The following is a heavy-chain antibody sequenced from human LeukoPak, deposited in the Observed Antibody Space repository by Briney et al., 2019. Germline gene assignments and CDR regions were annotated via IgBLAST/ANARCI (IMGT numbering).Heavy chain of an antibody. J-gene: IGHJ3*02. CDR2: TNGDGTST. CDR1: GFTFSGYW. Sequence: PGGSLRLSCGASGFTFSGYWMHWVRQAPGKGLLWVARTNGDGTSTRYADSVRGRFTMSRDNAKNTVYLQMIGLRAEDTAVYYCAKDQDYAFDIWGQGTMVTVSS. D-gene: IGHD3/OR15-3a*01. V-gene: IGHV3-74*01. CDR3: AKDQDYAFDI.